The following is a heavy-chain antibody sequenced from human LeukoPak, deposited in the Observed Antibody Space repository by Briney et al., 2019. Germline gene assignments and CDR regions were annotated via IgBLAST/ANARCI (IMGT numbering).Heavy chain of an antibody. CDR3: ARGSAWGSRFLEWSPVDV. V-gene: IGHV3-23*01. CDR2: ISGSGGST. Sequence: GGSLRLSCAASGFTFSSYAMSWVRQAPGKGLEWVTAISGSGGSTYNADSVKGRFTISRDNSKNTLYLQMNSLRAEDTAVYYCARGSAWGSRFLEWSPVDVWGQGTTVTVSS. D-gene: IGHD3-3*01. J-gene: IGHJ6*02. CDR1: GFTFSSYA.